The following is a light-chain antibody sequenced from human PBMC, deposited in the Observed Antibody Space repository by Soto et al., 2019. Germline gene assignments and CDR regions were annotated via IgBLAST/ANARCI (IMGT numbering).Light chain of an antibody. CDR3: QQFNAYPRT. CDR2: GAS. Sequence: DIQLTQSPSFLSASVGDRVTITCRASQGISSFLAWYQQRPGKAPKLLIFGASILQTGVPSRFSGSGSGTEFTLTINSLQPEDFATYYCQQFNAYPRTFGQGTKVDIK. CDR1: QGISSF. V-gene: IGKV1-9*01. J-gene: IGKJ1*01.